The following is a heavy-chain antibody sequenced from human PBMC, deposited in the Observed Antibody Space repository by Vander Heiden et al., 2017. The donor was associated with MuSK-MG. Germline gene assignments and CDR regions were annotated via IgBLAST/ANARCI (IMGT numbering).Heavy chain of an antibody. CDR3: ARVRGSGDGPGWFGHFDY. J-gene: IGHJ4*02. CDR2: IKQDGSEK. D-gene: IGHD3-10*01. V-gene: IGHV3-7*01. Sequence: EVQLVESGGGLVQPGGSLRLSGAASGFPFSSYWLSWVRQAPGKGLEWVANIKQDGSEKYYVDSVKGRVTISRDNAKNSLYRQMNSLRAEDTAVYYCARVRGSGDGPGWFGHFDYWGQGTLVTVSS. CDR1: GFPFSSYW.